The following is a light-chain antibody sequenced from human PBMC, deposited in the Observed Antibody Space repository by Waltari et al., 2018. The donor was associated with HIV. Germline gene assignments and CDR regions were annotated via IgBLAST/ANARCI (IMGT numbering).Light chain of an antibody. CDR2: EVN. V-gene: IGLV2-8*01. Sequence: QSALTQPPSASGSPGQSVTISCTGTSSDVGGSKYVSWYQQHPGKAPKLMIYEVNKRPSGVPDRFSGSKSANPASVTVSGLQADDEADYYCNSYAGSNNWVFGGGTKLTVL. CDR1: SSDVGGSKY. J-gene: IGLJ3*02. CDR3: NSYAGSNNWV.